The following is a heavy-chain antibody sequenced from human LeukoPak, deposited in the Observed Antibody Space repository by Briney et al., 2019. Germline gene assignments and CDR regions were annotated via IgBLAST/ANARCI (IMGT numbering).Heavy chain of an antibody. J-gene: IGHJ6*02. CDR3: ARGPYSSSFLDYYYGMDV. V-gene: IGHV3-33*08. Sequence: GGSLRLSCAASGFTFSSYWMSWVRQAPGKGLEWVAVIWYDGSNKYYADSVKGRFTISRDNSKNTLYLQMNSLRAEDTAVYYCARGPYSSSFLDYYYGMDVWGQGTTVTVSS. CDR2: IWYDGSNK. D-gene: IGHD6-6*01. CDR1: GFTFSSYW.